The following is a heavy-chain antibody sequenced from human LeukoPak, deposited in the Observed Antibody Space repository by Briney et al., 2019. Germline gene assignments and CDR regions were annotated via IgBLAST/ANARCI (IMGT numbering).Heavy chain of an antibody. CDR2: VYYSGST. J-gene: IGHJ4*02. CDR1: GDSVSSYY. D-gene: IGHD3-10*01. CDR3: ARVYYYGSQNYYFDY. V-gene: IGHV4-59*02. Sequence: SETLSLTCTVSGDSVSSYYWSWIRQPPGKELEWIGYVYYSGSTNYNPSLKSRVTISVDTSKNQFSLKLSSVTAADTAMYYCARVYYYGSQNYYFDYWGQGTLVTVSS.